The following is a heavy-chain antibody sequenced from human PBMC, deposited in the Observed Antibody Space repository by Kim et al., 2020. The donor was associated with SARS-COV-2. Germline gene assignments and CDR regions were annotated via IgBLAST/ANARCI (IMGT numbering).Heavy chain of an antibody. CDR2: ISGSGGST. V-gene: IGHV3-23*01. D-gene: IGHD6-13*01. CDR3: AKGGGQQLDKMGDYFDY. Sequence: GGSLRLSCAASGFTFSSYAMSWVRQAPGKGLEWVSAISGSGGSTYYADSVKGRFTISRDNSKNTLYLQMNSLRAEDTAVYYCAKGGGQQLDKMGDYFDYWGQGTLVTVSS. CDR1: GFTFSSYA. J-gene: IGHJ4*02.